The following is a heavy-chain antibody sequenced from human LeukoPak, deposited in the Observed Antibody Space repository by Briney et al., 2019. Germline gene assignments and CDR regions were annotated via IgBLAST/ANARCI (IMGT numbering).Heavy chain of an antibody. D-gene: IGHD5-18*01. Sequence: SETLSLTCTVSGGSISSYYWSWIRQPSGKGLEWIGYIYYSGSTNYNPSLKSRVTISVDTSKNQFSLKLSSVTAADTAVYYCARHTDSYGYVVVAFDIWGQGTMVTVSS. CDR2: IYYSGST. CDR1: GGSISSYY. V-gene: IGHV4-59*08. J-gene: IGHJ3*02. CDR3: ARHTDSYGYVVVAFDI.